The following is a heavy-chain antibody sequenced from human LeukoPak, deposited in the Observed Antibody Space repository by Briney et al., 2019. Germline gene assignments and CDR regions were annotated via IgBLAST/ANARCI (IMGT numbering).Heavy chain of an antibody. CDR3: ARDGNGHAFDI. V-gene: IGHV3-11*06. J-gene: IGHJ3*02. CDR1: GFTFSDYY. Sequence: GGSLRLSCAASGFTFSDYYMSWIRQAPGKGLEWVSSISSSSSYIYYADSVKGRFTISRDNAKNSLYLQMNSLRAEDTAVYYCARDGNGHAFDIWGQGTMVTVSS. D-gene: IGHD1-1*01. CDR2: ISSSSSYI.